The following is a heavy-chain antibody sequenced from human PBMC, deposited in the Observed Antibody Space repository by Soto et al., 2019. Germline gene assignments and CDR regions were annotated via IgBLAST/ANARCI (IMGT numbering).Heavy chain of an antibody. CDR3: ARSSVLRFLVQFDP. D-gene: IGHD3-3*01. J-gene: IGHJ5*02. CDR1: GFTCSSYS. Sequence: GGSLRLSCAASGFTCSSYSMKWVRQAPGKWLEWVSSISSSSRYIYYADSVKGRFTISRDNAKNSLYLQINSLRAEDTAVYYCARSSVLRFLVQFDPWGQGT. CDR2: ISSSSRYI. V-gene: IGHV3-21*01.